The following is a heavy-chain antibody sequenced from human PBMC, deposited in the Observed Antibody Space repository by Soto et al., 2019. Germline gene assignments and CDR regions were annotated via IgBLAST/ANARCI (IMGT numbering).Heavy chain of an antibody. J-gene: IGHJ5*02. Sequence: GGSLRLSCAASGFTFRSFAMNWVRQAPGKGLEWVSTISSNSAYIYYTDALRGRFTISRDNAKNSLHLQMNSLRAEDTAVYYCTRDASRDSSARGWFDPWGPGTLVTVS. D-gene: IGHD6-13*01. V-gene: IGHV3-21*01. CDR1: GFTFRSFA. CDR3: TRDASRDSSARGWFDP. CDR2: ISSNSAYI.